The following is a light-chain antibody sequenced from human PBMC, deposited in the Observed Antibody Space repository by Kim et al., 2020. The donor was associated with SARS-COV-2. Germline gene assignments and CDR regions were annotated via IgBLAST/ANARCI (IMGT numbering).Light chain of an antibody. CDR3: QSYDSSNWV. J-gene: IGLJ3*02. Sequence: GKTVTISCTRSSGGIASNYVQWYQQRPGSAPTTVIYEDNQRPSGVPDRLSGSIDSSSNSASLTISGLKTEDEADYYCQSYDSSNWVFGGGTQLTVL. V-gene: IGLV6-57*03. CDR2: EDN. CDR1: SGGIASNY.